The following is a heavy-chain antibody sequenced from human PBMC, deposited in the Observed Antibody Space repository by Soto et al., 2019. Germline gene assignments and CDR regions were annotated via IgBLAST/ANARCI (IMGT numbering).Heavy chain of an antibody. J-gene: IGHJ3*02. V-gene: IGHV4-34*01. CDR1: GGSFSGYY. D-gene: IGHD4-17*01. CDR3: ASYDYAGAFDI. Sequence: QVQLQQWGAGLLKPSETLSLTCAVYGGSFSGYYWSWIRQPPGKGLEWIGEINHSGCTNYNPSLKSRVTISVDTSKNQFSLKLSSVTAADTAVYYCASYDYAGAFDIWGQGTMVTVSS. CDR2: INHSGCT.